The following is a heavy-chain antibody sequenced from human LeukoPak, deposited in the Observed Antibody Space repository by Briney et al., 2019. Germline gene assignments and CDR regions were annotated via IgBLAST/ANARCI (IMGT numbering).Heavy chain of an antibody. J-gene: IGHJ4*02. Sequence: GGSLRLSCAASGFTCSTSWMSWVRQAPGKGLEWVANIRQDGSTKYYVDSVKGRFTISRDNAKNSLYLQMNSLRVEDMAVYYCARDRSYFDYWGQGTLVTVSS. D-gene: IGHD3-10*01. CDR3: ARDRSYFDY. CDR1: GFTCSTSW. V-gene: IGHV3-7*01. CDR2: IRQDGSTK.